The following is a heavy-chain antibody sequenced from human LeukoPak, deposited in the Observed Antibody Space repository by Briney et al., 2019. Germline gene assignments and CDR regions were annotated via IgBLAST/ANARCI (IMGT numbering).Heavy chain of an antibody. CDR3: ARTRFGDQGSRIDF. CDR2: IDWDDDK. Sequence: TLSLTCTVSGDSISSYYWSWIRQPPGKALEWLARIDWDDDKFYSTSLKTRLTISKDTSKNQVVLTRTNMDPVDTATYYCARTRFGDQGSRIDFWGQGTLVTVSS. CDR1: GDSISSYYW. J-gene: IGHJ4*02. V-gene: IGHV2-70*16. D-gene: IGHD3-10*01.